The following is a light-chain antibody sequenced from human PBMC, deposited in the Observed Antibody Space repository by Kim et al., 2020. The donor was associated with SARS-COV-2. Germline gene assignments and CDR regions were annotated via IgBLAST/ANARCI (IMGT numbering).Light chain of an antibody. V-gene: IGKV4-1*01. Sequence: NWKGRRGVGGRCGGGGEVAGCGQRRGQAGGLRMCWGAAREGGVPDRFSGSGSGTDFTLTISSLQAEDVAVYYCQQYYSTPLTFGGGTKVDIK. CDR3: QQYYSTPLT. J-gene: IGKJ4*01. CDR1: RGVGGRCGGGGE. CDR2: WGA.